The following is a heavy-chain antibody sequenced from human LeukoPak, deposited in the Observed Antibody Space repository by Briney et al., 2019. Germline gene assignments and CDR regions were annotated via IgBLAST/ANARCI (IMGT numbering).Heavy chain of an antibody. CDR2: IYHRGST. J-gene: IGHJ4*02. CDR3: ARGDILTGYSY. CDR1: GGSFRGYY. V-gene: IGHV4-34*01. D-gene: IGHD3-9*01. Sequence: PSETLSLTCAVCGGSFRGYYWSWIRQPPGKGLEWIGEIYHRGSTKYNPSLKSRVTISVDTSKNQFSLNLRSATAADTAVYYCARGDILTGYSYWGQGTLVTVSS.